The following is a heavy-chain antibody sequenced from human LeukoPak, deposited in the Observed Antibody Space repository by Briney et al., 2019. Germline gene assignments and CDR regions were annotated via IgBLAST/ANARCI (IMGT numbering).Heavy chain of an antibody. Sequence: GGSLRLSCAASGFTFSSYSMNWVRQAPGKGLEWVSYISSSSSTIYYADSVKGRFTISRDNAKNSLYLQMNSLRAEDTAVYYCARETMAERSSLDSWGQGTLVTVSS. J-gene: IGHJ4*02. V-gene: IGHV3-48*04. CDR3: ARETMAERSSLDS. CDR1: GFTFSSYS. CDR2: ISSSSSTI. D-gene: IGHD6-13*01.